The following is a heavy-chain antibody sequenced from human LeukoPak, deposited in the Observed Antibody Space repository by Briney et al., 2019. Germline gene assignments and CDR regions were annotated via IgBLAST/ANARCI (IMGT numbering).Heavy chain of an antibody. CDR1: VGIFSSYA. J-gene: IGHJ4*02. CDR2: IIPIFGTA. V-gene: IGHV1-69*13. CDR3: AKDFYDSSGSRYDY. Sequence: AASVKVSCKTPVGIFSSYASIWVRQAPGQGLEWMGCIIPIFGTANYAQKFQGRVTITADESTSTAYMELSSLRSEDTAVYYCAKDFYDSSGSRYDYWGQGTLVTVSS. D-gene: IGHD3-22*01.